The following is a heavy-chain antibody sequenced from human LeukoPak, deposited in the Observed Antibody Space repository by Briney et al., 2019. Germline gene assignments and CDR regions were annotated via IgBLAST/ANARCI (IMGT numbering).Heavy chain of an antibody. CDR3: ARGATYHALDI. D-gene: IGHD4/OR15-4a*01. Sequence: ASVKVSCKASGYTFTNYYIHWVRQAPGLGLEWMGVIIPSDGRTDYAQKFQGTVAMTRDTSTSTVYMELSSLSSEDTAVYYCARGATYHALDIWGQGTMVTVSS. CDR1: GYTFTNYY. CDR2: IIPSDGRT. J-gene: IGHJ3*02. V-gene: IGHV1-46*01.